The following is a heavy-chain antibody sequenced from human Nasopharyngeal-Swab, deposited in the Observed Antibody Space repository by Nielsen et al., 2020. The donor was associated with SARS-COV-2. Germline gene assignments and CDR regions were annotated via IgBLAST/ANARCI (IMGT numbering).Heavy chain of an antibody. Sequence: WIRQPPGKSLEWIGYIYYSGSTHYNPSLKSRVTISVDTSKNQFSLKLSSVTAADTAVYYCARAAITMIVVVSAFDIWGQGTMVTVSS. CDR3: ARAAITMIVVVSAFDI. J-gene: IGHJ3*02. D-gene: IGHD3-22*01. V-gene: IGHV4-31*02. CDR2: IYYSGST.